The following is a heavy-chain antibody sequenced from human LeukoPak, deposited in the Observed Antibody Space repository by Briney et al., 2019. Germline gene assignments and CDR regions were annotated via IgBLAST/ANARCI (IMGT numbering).Heavy chain of an antibody. V-gene: IGHV1-2*02. D-gene: IGHD3-9*01. CDR1: GYTFTGYY. J-gene: IGHJ5*02. Sequence: ASVKVSCKASGYTFTGYYMHWVRQAPGQGLEWMGWINPNSGGTNYAQKFQGRVTMTRDTSISTAYMELSRLRSDDTAVYYCARDWALLRYSFDPWGQGTLVTVSS. CDR2: INPNSGGT. CDR3: ARDWALLRYSFDP.